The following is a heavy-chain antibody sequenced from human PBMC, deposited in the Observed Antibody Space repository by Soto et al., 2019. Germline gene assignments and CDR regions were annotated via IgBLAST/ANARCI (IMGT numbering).Heavy chain of an antibody. D-gene: IGHD4-17*01. CDR1: GFTFSSYA. Sequence: GGSLRLSCAASGFTFSSYAMSWVRQAPGKGLEWVSAISGSGGSTYYADSVKGRFTISRDNSKNTLYLQMNSLRAEDTAVYYCAKTPTLYYGPAPYYFDYWGQGTLVTVSS. CDR3: AKTPTLYYGPAPYYFDY. J-gene: IGHJ4*02. CDR2: ISGSGGST. V-gene: IGHV3-23*01.